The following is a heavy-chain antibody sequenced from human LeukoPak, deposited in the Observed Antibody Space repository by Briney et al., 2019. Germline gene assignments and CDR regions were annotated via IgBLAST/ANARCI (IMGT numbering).Heavy chain of an antibody. V-gene: IGHV4-34*01. CDR1: GGSFSGYY. D-gene: IGHD2-2*02. Sequence: SETLSLTCAVYGGSFSGYYWSWIRQPPGKGLEWIGEINHSGSTNYNPSLKSRVTISVDTSKNQFSLKLSSVTAADTAVYYCASYYCSSTSCYKRYFQRWGQGTLVTVSS. CDR3: ASYYCSSTSCYKRYFQR. CDR2: INHSGST. J-gene: IGHJ1*01.